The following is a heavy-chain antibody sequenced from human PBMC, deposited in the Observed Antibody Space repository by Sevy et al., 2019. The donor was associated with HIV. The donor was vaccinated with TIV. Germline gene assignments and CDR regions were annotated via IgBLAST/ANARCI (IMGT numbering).Heavy chain of an antibody. CDR1: GFSFSGYA. CDR2: ISLDGSNK. V-gene: IGHV3-30*18. CDR3: AKEGAYSYTTYFDY. D-gene: IGHD1-26*01. J-gene: IGHJ4*02. Sequence: GGSLRLSCAASGFSFSGYAIHWVRQAPGKGLEWVAVISLDGSNKYYANSVKGRVTISRDNSKNTLFLQMNSLRAEDTAVYYCAKEGAYSYTTYFDYWGQGTVVTVSS.